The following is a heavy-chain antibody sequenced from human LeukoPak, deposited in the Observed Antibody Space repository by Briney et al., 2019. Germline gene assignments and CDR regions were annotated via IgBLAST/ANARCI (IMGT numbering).Heavy chain of an antibody. CDR3: AKGSKEVLFTRDHYMDV. CDR1: GFTFSRYS. D-gene: IGHD3-3*01. CDR2: ISTSSSTR. Sequence: GGSLRLSCAASGFTFSRYSMNWVRQAPGKGLEWVSYISTSSSTRYYADSVQGRFTISRDNSKNTLYLQMNSLRAEDTAVYYCAKGSKEVLFTRDHYMDVWGKGTTVTISS. J-gene: IGHJ6*03. V-gene: IGHV3-48*01.